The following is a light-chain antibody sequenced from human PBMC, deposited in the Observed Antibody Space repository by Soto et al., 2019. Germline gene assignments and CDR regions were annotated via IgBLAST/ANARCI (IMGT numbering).Light chain of an antibody. CDR2: ECH. CDR1: SGFVWSFTL. Sequence: QSVLAPPASVSGSPGQSITISCTRTSGFVWSFTLVSWYQLHPGKAPKVMITECHRRPSGVPDRCSGSTSVNSASLTISGLQADDEADYYCCIYIGAHTYVFGAGTKLTVL. V-gene: IGLV2-23*01. J-gene: IGLJ1*01. CDR3: CIYIGAHTYV.